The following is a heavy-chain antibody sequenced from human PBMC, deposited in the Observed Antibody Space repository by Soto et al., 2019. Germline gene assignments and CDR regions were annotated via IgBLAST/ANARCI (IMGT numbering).Heavy chain of an antibody. J-gene: IGHJ4*02. CDR1: GGSISSGGYS. CDR2: IYYSGST. V-gene: IGHV4-31*03. CDR3: GGSGCSYGPNPFLY. Sequence: QVQLQESGPGLVKPSQTLSLTCTVSGGSISSGGYSWSWILQPPGKGLEWIGYIYYSGSTYYNPSTKSGVIISVAASKHQFSLKLSAVAAAAAAEYCCGGSGCSYGPNPFLYWGQGTLVTVSS. D-gene: IGHD5-18*01.